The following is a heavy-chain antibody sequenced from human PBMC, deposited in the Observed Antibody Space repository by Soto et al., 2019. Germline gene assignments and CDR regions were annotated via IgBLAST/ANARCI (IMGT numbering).Heavy chain of an antibody. Sequence: QVQLVESGGDLVQPGRSLRLSCEASGLTFSNYGMHWVRQPPGKGLEWVAVISSDGRNKNYADSVKGRFIISRDKSKNPLYLQMTSLTPEDRAVFYCAKERLGIPPFYDPSVYSRRKTSSEMAFWAQGPPAPLSS. CDR2: ISSDGRNK. J-gene: IGHJ6*02. CDR3: AKERLGIPPFYDPSVYSRRKTSSEMAF. V-gene: IGHV3-30*18. CDR1: GLTFSNYG. D-gene: IGHD3-22*01.